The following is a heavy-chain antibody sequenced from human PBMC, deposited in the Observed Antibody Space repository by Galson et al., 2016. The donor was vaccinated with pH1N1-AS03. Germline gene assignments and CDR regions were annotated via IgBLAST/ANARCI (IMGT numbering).Heavy chain of an antibody. D-gene: IGHD6-13*01. CDR1: GFTFSSYA. J-gene: IGHJ4*02. CDR2: ISGNGVST. Sequence: SLRLSCAASGFTFSSYAMYWVRQAPGKGLESVSVISGNGVSTYYANSVKGRFTISRDNSKSTLFLQMGSLRPEDRAVYYCARGPVSYSTYWFPPPDYWGQGTLVTVSS. V-gene: IGHV3-64*01. CDR3: ARGPVSYSTYWFPPPDY.